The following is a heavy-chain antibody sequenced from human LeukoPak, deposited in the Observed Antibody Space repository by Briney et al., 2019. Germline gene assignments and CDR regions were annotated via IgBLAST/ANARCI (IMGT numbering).Heavy chain of an antibody. D-gene: IGHD3-22*01. CDR1: GGTFSSYA. CDR3: ARATMIVVAPDY. V-gene: IGHV1-69*05. CDR2: IIPIFGTA. J-gene: IGHJ4*02. Sequence: SVKVSCKASGGTFSSYAISWVRQAPGQGLEWMGRIIPIFGTANYAQKFQGRVTITTDESTSTVYMELSSLRSEDTAVYYCARATMIVVAPDYWGQGTLVTVSS.